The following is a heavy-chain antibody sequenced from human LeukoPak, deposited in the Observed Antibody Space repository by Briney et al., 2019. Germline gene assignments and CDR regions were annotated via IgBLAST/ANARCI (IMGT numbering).Heavy chain of an antibody. D-gene: IGHD3-10*01. J-gene: IGHJ4*02. CDR2: INYSGST. V-gene: IGHV4-59*01. Sequence: PSETLSLTCTVSGGSISSYYWSWIRQPPGKGLEWIGYINYSGSTNYNASLKSRGTISVDTTKNQFSLMLSCVTAADTAVYYCAGLWFGEQEGYFDYWGQGTLVTVSS. CDR3: AGLWFGEQEGYFDY. CDR1: GGSISSYY.